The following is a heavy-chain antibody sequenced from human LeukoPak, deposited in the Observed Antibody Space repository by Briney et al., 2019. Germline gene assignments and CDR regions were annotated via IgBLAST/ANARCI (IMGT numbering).Heavy chain of an antibody. D-gene: IGHD3-10*01. CDR2: IYPSGNT. V-gene: IGHV4-4*07. CDR1: RGSTSTYY. J-gene: IGHJ5*02. CDR3: ASSGSGSYRPKYWFDP. Sequence: SETLSLTCTVSRGSTSTYYWSWIRQPAGKGLEWIGRIYPSGNTNFNPSLMSRVTISVDKSKNQFSLKLSSVTAADTAVYYCASSGSGSYRPKYWFDPWGQGTLVTVSS.